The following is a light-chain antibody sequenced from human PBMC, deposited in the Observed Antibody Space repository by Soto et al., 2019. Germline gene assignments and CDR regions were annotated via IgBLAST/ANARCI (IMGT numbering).Light chain of an antibody. CDR1: RSVSSW. CDR3: QQYGNYWT. Sequence: DIQMTQSPSTLSASVGDRVTITCRAGRSVSSWLAWYQQKPGKAPKHLIYKASTLESGVPSRFSGSGSGTEFTLTISSLQPDDFATYYCQQYGNYWTFGQGTTVEI. CDR2: KAS. V-gene: IGKV1-5*03. J-gene: IGKJ1*01.